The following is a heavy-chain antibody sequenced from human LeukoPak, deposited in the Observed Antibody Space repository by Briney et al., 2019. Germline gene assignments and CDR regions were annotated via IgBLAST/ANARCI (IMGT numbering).Heavy chain of an antibody. J-gene: IGHJ4*02. CDR2: IIPIFGTA. CDR3: ARDDPPTFGDPDPEFDY. CDR1: GGTFSSYA. D-gene: IGHD4-17*01. V-gene: IGHV1-69*13. Sequence: SVKVSCKAFGGTFSSYAISWVRQATGQGLEWIGRIIPIFGTANYATKFQGRVTISADASKSQAYLELSSLTSEDTAVYYCARDDPPTFGDPDPEFDYWGQGTLVTVSS.